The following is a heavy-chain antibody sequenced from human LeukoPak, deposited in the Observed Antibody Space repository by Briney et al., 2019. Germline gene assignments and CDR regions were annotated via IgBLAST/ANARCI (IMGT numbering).Heavy chain of an antibody. CDR2: INPIFGTG. Sequence: GASVKVSCKAFGGTFSTSSISWVRQAPGQGLEWMGGINPIFGTGNYAQKFQGRVTITADVSTRTAFMDLSSLRSEDTAVYYCARDAPSETLMVSAFDIWGEGTIVTVSS. CDR3: ARDAPSETLMVSAFDI. V-gene: IGHV1-69*01. D-gene: IGHD3-10*01. CDR1: GGTFSTSS. J-gene: IGHJ3*02.